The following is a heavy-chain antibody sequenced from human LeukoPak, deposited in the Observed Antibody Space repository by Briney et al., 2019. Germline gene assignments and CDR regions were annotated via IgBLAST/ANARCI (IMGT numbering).Heavy chain of an antibody. CDR3: PRSSGDYPYPFDY. Sequence: SETLSLTCTVSAGSISHYFWNWLRQPPGKGLEWMGYIHSIRSTNYNPSLKSRLTMSVDTSKNQSSLKLSSVTHARTAVDYCPRSSGDYPYPFDYWGQGILVTASS. CDR2: IHSIRST. J-gene: IGHJ4*02. CDR1: AGSISHYF. D-gene: IGHD4-17*01. V-gene: IGHV4-59*01.